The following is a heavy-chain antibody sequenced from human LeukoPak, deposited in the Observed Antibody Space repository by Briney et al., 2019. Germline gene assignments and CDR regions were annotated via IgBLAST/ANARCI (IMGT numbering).Heavy chain of an antibody. D-gene: IGHD4-23*01. CDR2: IYYSGST. CDR1: GFSISSYY. V-gene: IGHV4-59*01. J-gene: IGHJ4*02. CDR3: ARAFLGGPIDY. Sequence: SETLSLTCTVSGFSISSYYWSWVRQPPEKGLEWIWYIYYSGSTEYNPSLTNRVTISVDTYKRQFSLKVSSVTAADTAVYYCARAFLGGPIDYWGQGTLVTVSP.